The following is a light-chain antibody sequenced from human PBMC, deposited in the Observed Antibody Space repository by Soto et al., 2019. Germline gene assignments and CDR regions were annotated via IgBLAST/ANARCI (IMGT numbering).Light chain of an antibody. V-gene: IGLV2-8*01. CDR3: SSYAGNIIYV. Sequence: QSVLTQPPSASGSPGQSGAISCTGTSSDVGAYNYVTWYQQHPGKAPKLIIYEVNKRPSGVPDRFSGSKSGNTASLTVSGLQAEDEADYYCSSYAGNIIYVFGTGTKLTVL. CDR2: EVN. J-gene: IGLJ1*01. CDR1: SSDVGAYNY.